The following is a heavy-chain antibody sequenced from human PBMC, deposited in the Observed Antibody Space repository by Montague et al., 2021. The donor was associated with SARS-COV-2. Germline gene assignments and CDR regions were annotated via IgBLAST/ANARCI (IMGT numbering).Heavy chain of an antibody. Sequence: SLRLSCAASGFTFSSYAMHWVRQAPGKGLEWVAVISYDGCNKYYVDSVKGRFTISRDNSKNTLYLQMNSLRAEDTAVYYCARDLAGGYSYYFDYWGQGTLVTVSS. J-gene: IGHJ4*02. D-gene: IGHD5-18*01. V-gene: IGHV3-30*04. CDR2: ISYDGCNK. CDR3: ARDLAGGYSYYFDY. CDR1: GFTFSSYA.